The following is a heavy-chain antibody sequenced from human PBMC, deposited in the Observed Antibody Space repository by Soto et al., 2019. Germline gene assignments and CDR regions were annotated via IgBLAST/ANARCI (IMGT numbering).Heavy chain of an antibody. CDR3: RGLRLGELASEIDY. V-gene: IGHV3-30*03. CDR1: GFTFSSYG. CDR2: ISYDGSNK. D-gene: IGHD3-16*02. J-gene: IGHJ4*02. Sequence: QVQLVESGGGVVQPGRSLRLSCAASGFTFSSYGMHWVRQAPGKGLEWVAVISYDGSNKYYADSVKGRFTISRDNSKNPLYRQMNSLRAEDTAVYYCRGLRLGELASEIDYWGQGTLVTVSS.